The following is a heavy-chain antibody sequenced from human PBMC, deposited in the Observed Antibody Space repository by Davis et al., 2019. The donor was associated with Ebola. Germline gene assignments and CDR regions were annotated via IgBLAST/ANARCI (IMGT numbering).Heavy chain of an antibody. V-gene: IGHV1-69*13. CDR3: ARDSPYSSGWDPFDY. D-gene: IGHD6-19*01. CDR1: GGTFSSYA. J-gene: IGHJ4*02. CDR2: IIPIFGTA. Sequence: SVKVSCKASGGTFSSYAISWVRQAPGQGLEWMGGIIPIFGTANYAQKFQGRVTITADESTSTAYMELRSLRSDDTAVYYCARDSPYSSGWDPFDYWGQGTLVTASS.